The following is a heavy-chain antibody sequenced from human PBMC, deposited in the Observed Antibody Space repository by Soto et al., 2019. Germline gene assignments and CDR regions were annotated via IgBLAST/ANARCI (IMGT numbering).Heavy chain of an antibody. V-gene: IGHV1-18*01. CDR3: AREGYCSSGSCALYSHDYFGMDV. CDR1: GYNFNRYG. D-gene: IGHD2-15*01. Sequence: QVQLVQSGAEVKKSGASVKVSCKASGYNFNRYGISWVRQAPGQGLEWMGWISTYNSKTNYAQKLEDRVTMTTDTFTGTAYMELRSLTSDDTAVYYCAREGYCSSGSCALYSHDYFGMDVWGQGTTVTVSS. J-gene: IGHJ6*02. CDR2: ISTYNSKT.